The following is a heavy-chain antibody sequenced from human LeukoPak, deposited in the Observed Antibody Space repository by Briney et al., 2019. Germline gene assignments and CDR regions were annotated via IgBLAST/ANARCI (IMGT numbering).Heavy chain of an antibody. CDR2: IYTSGST. CDR1: GGSISSGSYY. J-gene: IGHJ3*02. D-gene: IGHD3-9*01. Sequence: SETLSLTCIVSGGSISSGSYYWSWIRQPAGKGLEWIGRIYTSGSTNYNPSLKSRVTISVDTSKNQFSLKLSSVTAADTAVFYCARERRVLRYFGGSSDAFDIWGQGTMVTVSS. CDR3: ARERRVLRYFGGSSDAFDI. V-gene: IGHV4-61*02.